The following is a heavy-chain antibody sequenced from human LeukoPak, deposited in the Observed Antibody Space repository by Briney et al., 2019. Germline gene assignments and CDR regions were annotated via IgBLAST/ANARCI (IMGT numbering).Heavy chain of an antibody. CDR1: GFTFSSYA. Sequence: PGRSLRLSCAASGFTFSSYAMHWVRQAPGKGLEWVAVISYDGSNKYYADSVKGRFTISRDNSKNTLYLQMYSLRAEDTAVYYCARDIYSSGWFETPLDYWGQGTLVTVSS. D-gene: IGHD6-19*01. CDR2: ISYDGSNK. J-gene: IGHJ4*02. CDR3: ARDIYSSGWFETPLDY. V-gene: IGHV3-30*04.